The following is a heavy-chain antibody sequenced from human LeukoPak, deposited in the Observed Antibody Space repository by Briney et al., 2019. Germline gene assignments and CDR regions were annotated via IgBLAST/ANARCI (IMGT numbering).Heavy chain of an antibody. D-gene: IGHD3-22*01. Sequence: WETLSLTCAVYGGSFSGYYWSWIRQPPGKGLEWIGEINHSGSTNYNPSLKSRVTISVDTSKKQFSLKLSSVTAADAAVYYCARCGGRYYYDSNGRAFDIWGQGTMVTVSS. J-gene: IGHJ3*02. V-gene: IGHV4-34*01. CDR3: ARCGGRYYYDSNGRAFDI. CDR2: INHSGST. CDR1: GGSFSGYY.